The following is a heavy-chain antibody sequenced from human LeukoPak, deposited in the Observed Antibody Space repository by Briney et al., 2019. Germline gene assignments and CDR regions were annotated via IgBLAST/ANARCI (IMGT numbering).Heavy chain of an antibody. CDR2: IYNSGST. D-gene: IGHD2-15*01. Sequence: SETLSLTCTVSGSSISSDYWSWIRQPPGKGLEWIGYIYNSGSTNYNPSLKSRVTISVDTSKNQFSLKLSSVTAADTAVYYCARTFGYCSAGSCQHFDYWGQGTLVSVSS. CDR3: ARTFGYCSAGSCQHFDY. J-gene: IGHJ4*02. V-gene: IGHV4-59*01. CDR1: GSSISSDY.